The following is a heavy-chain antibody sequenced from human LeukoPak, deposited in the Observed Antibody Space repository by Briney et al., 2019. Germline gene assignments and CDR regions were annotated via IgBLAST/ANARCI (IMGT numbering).Heavy chain of an antibody. Sequence: ASVKVSCKASGYTFTGYYMHWVRQAPGQGLEWMGWINPNSGGTNYAQKFQGRVTMTRDTSISTAYMELSRLRSDDTAVYYCAVVAATFRYYYYYMDVWGKGTTVIVSS. CDR2: INPNSGGT. CDR1: GYTFTGYY. D-gene: IGHD2-15*01. J-gene: IGHJ6*03. V-gene: IGHV1-2*02. CDR3: AVVAATFRYYYYYMDV.